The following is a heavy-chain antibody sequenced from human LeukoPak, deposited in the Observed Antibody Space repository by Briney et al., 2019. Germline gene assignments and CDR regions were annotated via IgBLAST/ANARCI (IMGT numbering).Heavy chain of an antibody. CDR3: ARDCGVMVFDY. CDR2: ISSNGGST. Sequence: GGSLRLSCAASGFTFSSYAMHWVRQAPGKGLEYVSAISSNGGSTYYANSVKGRFTISRDNSKNTLYLQMGSLRAEDMAVYYCARDCGVMVFDYWGQGTLVTVSS. V-gene: IGHV3-64*01. CDR1: GFTFSSYA. D-gene: IGHD2-8*01. J-gene: IGHJ4*02.